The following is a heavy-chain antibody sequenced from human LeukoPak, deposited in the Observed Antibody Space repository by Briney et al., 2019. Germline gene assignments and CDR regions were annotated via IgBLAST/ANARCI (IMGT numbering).Heavy chain of an antibody. Sequence: GGSLRLSCAASGFTFSSYWMSWVRQAPGKGLEWVANIKQDGSEKYYVDSVKGRFTISRDNAKNSLYLQMNSLRAEDTAVYFCARDIGPYNSTTSYDAFDLWGQGTMVTVSP. D-gene: IGHD2/OR15-2a*01. J-gene: IGHJ3*01. CDR3: ARDIGPYNSTTSYDAFDL. CDR2: IKQDGSEK. V-gene: IGHV3-7*01. CDR1: GFTFSSYW.